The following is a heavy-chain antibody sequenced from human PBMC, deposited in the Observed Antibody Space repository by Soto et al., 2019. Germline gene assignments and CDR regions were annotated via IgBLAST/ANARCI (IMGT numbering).Heavy chain of an antibody. CDR3: VRVGSTLEMDNWFDP. D-gene: IGHD2-15*01. V-gene: IGHV3-48*01. J-gene: IGHJ5*02. CDR1: GFTFSTYS. CDR2: ISTGDRVI. Sequence: PGGSLRLSCAASGFTFSTYSMNWVRQAPGKGLEWISFISTGDRVIHYADSVRGRFAISRDNAKNSLYLQMNSLRVEDTAVYYCVRVGSTLEMDNWFDPWGQGTLVTVSS.